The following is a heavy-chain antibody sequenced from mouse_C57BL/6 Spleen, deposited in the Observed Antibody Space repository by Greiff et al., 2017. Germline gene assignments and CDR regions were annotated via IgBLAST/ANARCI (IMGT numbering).Heavy chain of an antibody. V-gene: IGHV1-15*01. J-gene: IGHJ2*01. CDR2: IDPETGGT. Sequence: ESGAELVRPGASVTLSCKASGYTFTDYEMHWVKQTPVHGLEWIGAIDPETGGTAYNQKFKGKAILTADKSSSTAYMELRSLTSEDSAVYYCTREVPGIFDYWGQGTTLTVSS. D-gene: IGHD2-14*01. CDR1: GYTFTDYE. CDR3: TREVPGIFDY.